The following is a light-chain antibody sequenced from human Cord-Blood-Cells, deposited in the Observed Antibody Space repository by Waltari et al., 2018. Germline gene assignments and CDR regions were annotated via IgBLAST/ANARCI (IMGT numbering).Light chain of an antibody. CDR2: GAS. J-gene: IGKJ4*01. Sequence: IVMTQSPATLSLSPGERANLSGRASQSVSSNLPWYQQKPGQAPRLLIYGASTRATGIPARFSGSGSGTEFTLTISSLQSEDFAVYYCQQYNNWPLTFGGGTKVEIK. V-gene: IGKV3-15*01. CDR1: QSVSSN. CDR3: QQYNNWPLT.